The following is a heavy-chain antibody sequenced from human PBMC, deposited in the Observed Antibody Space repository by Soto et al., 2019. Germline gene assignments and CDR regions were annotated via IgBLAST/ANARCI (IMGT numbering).Heavy chain of an antibody. J-gene: IGHJ4*02. CDR1: GYTFNVYY. CDR3: ARDRGSTWYIDDY. V-gene: IGHV1-2*02. CDR2: INPNSGGT. D-gene: IGHD6-13*01. Sequence: QVQLVQSGAEVRKPGASVKVSCKASGYTFNVYYMHWVRQAPGQALEWMGWINPNSGGTKYAQKFQGRVTLTRDTSNTTVYMEVSSLKSDDTAVYFWARDRGSTWYIDDYWGQGTLVTVSS.